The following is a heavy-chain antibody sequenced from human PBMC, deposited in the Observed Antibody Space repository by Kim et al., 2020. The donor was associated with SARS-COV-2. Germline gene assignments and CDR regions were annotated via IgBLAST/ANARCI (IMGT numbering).Heavy chain of an antibody. Sequence: NPSLKSRVTISVDTSKNQFSLKLSSETAADTAVYYCACMYYYGSGSLLDYWGQGTLVTVSS. D-gene: IGHD3-10*01. J-gene: IGHJ4*02. CDR3: ACMYYYGSGSLLDY. V-gene: IGHV4-34*01.